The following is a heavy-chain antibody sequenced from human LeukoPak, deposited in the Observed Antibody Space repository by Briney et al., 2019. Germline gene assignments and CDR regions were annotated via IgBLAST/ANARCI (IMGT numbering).Heavy chain of an antibody. V-gene: IGHV3-66*01. D-gene: IGHD3-16*01. J-gene: IGHJ4*02. Sequence: GGSLRLSCAASAFTVSSHYMSWVRQAPGKGLEWVSVIHSGGSTYYADSVKDRFTISRDNPENTVYVHMNSLRDEDTAVYYCARGGRYAYFLDYWGQGTLVTVSS. CDR1: AFTVSSHY. CDR2: IHSGGST. CDR3: ARGGRYAYFLDY.